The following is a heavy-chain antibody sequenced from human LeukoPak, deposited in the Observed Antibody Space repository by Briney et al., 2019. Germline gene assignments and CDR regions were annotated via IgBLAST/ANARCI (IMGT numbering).Heavy chain of an antibody. D-gene: IGHD2-15*01. Sequence: GGSLRLSCAASGSTFSSYNMNWIRQAPGKGLEWISYISSSSSTIYYADSVKGRFTISRDNAKNSLYLQLNSLRDEDTAIYYCAREAALGGQGTLVTVSS. CDR3: AREAAL. CDR2: ISSSSSTI. CDR1: GSTFSSYN. V-gene: IGHV3-48*02. J-gene: IGHJ4*02.